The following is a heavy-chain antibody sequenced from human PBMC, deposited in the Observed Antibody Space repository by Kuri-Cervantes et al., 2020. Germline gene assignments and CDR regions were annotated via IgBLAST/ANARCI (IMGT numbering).Heavy chain of an antibody. CDR3: ARAWFGEFGGYFDY. CDR2: INHSGST. V-gene: IGHV4-34*01. CDR1: GGSFSGYY. D-gene: IGHD3-10*01. J-gene: IGHJ4*02. Sequence: SETLSLTCAVYGGSFSGYYWSWIRQPPGKGLEWIGEINHSGSTNYNPSLKSRVTISVDTPKNQFSLKLSSVTAADTAVYYCARAWFGEFGGYFDYWGQGTLVTVSS.